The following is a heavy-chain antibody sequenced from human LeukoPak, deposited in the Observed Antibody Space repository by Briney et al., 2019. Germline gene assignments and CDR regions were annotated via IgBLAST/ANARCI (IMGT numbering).Heavy chain of an antibody. J-gene: IGHJ3*02. CDR3: ARRWTGENTFDI. D-gene: IGHD3/OR15-3a*01. CDR1: GVSINSRY. V-gene: IGHV4-4*07. CDR2: IYSSGST. Sequence: SETLSLTCIVSGVSINSRYWGWVRQPVGKGLEWIGHIYSSGSTSYNPSLKSRVTISVDTSTNHFYLKLTSVTSADTALYYCARRWTGENTFDIWGQGTMVTVSS.